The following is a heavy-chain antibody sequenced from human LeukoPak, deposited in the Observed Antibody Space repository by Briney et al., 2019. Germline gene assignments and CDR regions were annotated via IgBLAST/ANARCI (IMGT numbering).Heavy chain of an antibody. CDR3: ASSSSYEGFVR. V-gene: IGHV7-4-1*02. J-gene: IGHJ4*02. CDR1: GYTFTSYA. D-gene: IGHD6-13*01. CDR2: INTNTGNP. Sequence: ASETVSCKASGYTFTSYAMNWVRQAPGQGLEWMGWINTNTGNPTYAQGFTGRFVFSLDTSVSTAYLQISSLKAEDTAVYYCASSSSYEGFVRWGQGTLVTVSS.